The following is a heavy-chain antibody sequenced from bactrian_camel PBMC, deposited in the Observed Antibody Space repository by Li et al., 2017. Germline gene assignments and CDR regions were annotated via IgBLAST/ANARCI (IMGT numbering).Heavy chain of an antibody. CDR3: VKPNPDARGGFDH. J-gene: IGHJ4*01. Sequence: VQLVESGGGSVQAGGSLRLSCAASGNIDDIMCMAWFRQAPGKEREEVAAVDNDGNTNYADSVKGRFTISKDNAKNTVYLLMNSLKPEDTAVYYCVKPNPDARGGFDHWGQGTQVTVS. V-gene: IGHV3S53*01. CDR1: GNIDDIMC. CDR2: VDNDGNT. D-gene: IGHD1*01.